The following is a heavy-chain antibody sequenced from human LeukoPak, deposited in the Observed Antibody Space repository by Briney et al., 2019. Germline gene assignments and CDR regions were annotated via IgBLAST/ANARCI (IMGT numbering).Heavy chain of an antibody. CDR2: ISPDSGNT. CDR1: GYTFNSYG. CDR3: ARIEYDFWSRYYGIDY. V-gene: IGHV1-18*01. J-gene: IGHJ4*02. D-gene: IGHD3-3*01. Sequence: ASVKVSCKASGYTFNSYGTSWVRQAPGQGLEWMGWISPDSGNTHYVQKFQGRVTMTTDTSTSTAYMELTSLRSDDTDVYYCARIEYDFWSRYYGIDYWGQGTLVSVPS.